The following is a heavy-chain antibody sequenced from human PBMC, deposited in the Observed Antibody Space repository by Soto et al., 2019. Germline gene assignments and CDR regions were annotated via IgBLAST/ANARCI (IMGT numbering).Heavy chain of an antibody. CDR3: VRKVLED. V-gene: IGHV3-30*03. Sequence: QVQLVESGGGVVQPGRSLRLSCAASGFTFSTYGMHWVHQAPGKGLEWVAIISHDGSSKFYTESVKGRFTISRDNSKNTLYRQMDSLRVEDTAMYYCVRKVLEDWGQGTLVTVSS. CDR1: GFTFSTYG. J-gene: IGHJ4*02. CDR2: ISHDGSSK. D-gene: IGHD1-1*01.